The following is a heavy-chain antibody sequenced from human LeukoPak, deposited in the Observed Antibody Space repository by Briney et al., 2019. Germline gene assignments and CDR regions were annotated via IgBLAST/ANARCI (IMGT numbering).Heavy chain of an antibody. D-gene: IGHD3-3*01. Sequence: GGSLRLSCAASGFTFSSYAMSWVRQAPGKGLEWVSAISGSGGSTYYADSVKGRFTISRDNAKNSLYLQMNSLRAEDTAVYYCASYDFWSGYYTVTAWGQGTMVTVSS. J-gene: IGHJ3*01. CDR1: GFTFSSYA. CDR2: ISGSGGST. CDR3: ASYDFWSGYYTVTA. V-gene: IGHV3-23*01.